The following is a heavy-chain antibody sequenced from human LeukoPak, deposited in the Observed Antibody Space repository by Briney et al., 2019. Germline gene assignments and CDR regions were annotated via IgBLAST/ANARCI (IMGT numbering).Heavy chain of an antibody. CDR3: AKDRLLTLRGVPYFDY. D-gene: IGHD3-10*01. CDR2: ISGIGGST. J-gene: IGHJ4*02. Sequence: PGGSLRLSCAASGFTFSSYAMGWVRQAPGKRLKRVSAISGIGGSTYYADSVNGRFTISRDNSKNTLYLQMKSLRAEDTAAYYCAKDRLLTLRGVPYFDYGGQGTLVTVSS. CDR1: GFTFSSYA. V-gene: IGHV3-23*01.